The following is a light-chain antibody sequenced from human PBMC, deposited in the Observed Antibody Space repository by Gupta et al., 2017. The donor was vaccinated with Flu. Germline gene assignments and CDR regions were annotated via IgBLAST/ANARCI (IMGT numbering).Light chain of an antibody. Sequence: HELTQQSSVSAFLGQIASITCPGDPLGDKYVCGYQQKSGHSPVLVIYEGNKRPSGIPDRFSGSNSGNTATLTISGTQARDEADYYCQAWDSSTLYVFGTGTKVTVL. CDR1: PLGDKY. J-gene: IGLJ1*01. CDR3: QAWDSSTLYV. V-gene: IGLV3-1*01. CDR2: EGN.